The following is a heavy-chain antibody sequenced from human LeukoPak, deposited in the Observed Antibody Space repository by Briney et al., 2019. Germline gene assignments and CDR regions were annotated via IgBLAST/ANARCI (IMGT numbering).Heavy chain of an antibody. Sequence: GGSLRLSCAASGFTFSTYAMSWVRQAPGKGLEWVSGISGSGGSTYYADSVRGRFTLSRDNSKNTLYLQMNSLRAEDTAIYYCAKERSGGRPFDYWGQGTLVTVSS. CDR1: GFTFSTYA. J-gene: IGHJ4*02. D-gene: IGHD6-19*01. CDR3: AKERSGGRPFDY. CDR2: ISGSGGST. V-gene: IGHV3-23*01.